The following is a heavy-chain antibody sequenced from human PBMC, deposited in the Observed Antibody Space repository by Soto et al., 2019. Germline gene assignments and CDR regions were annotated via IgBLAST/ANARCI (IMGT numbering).Heavy chain of an antibody. CDR3: AKPHGYCSGGSCYPAGYFDY. CDR1: GFPFSSYC. V-gene: IGHV3-30*18. D-gene: IGHD2-15*01. J-gene: IGHJ4*02. Sequence: QPGGSLRLSCAASGFPFSSYCMHWVRQAPGKGLEWVAVISYDGSNKYYADSVKGRFTISRDNSKNTLYLQMNSLRAEDTAVYYCAKPHGYCSGGSCYPAGYFDYWGQGTLVTVSS. CDR2: ISYDGSNK.